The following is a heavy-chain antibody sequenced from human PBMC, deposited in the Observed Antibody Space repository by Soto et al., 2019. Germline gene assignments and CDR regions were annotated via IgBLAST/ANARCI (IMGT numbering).Heavy chain of an antibody. V-gene: IGHV1-2*04. CDR2: INPKSGGT. J-gene: IGHJ6*02. CDR3: ARGDSTDCSNGVCSFFYNHDMGV. D-gene: IGHD2-8*01. Sequence: ASVKISCKASGYSFTDYHIHWVRQAPGQGLEWLGRINPKSGGTSTAQKFQGWVTMTTDTSISTASMELTRLTSDDTAIYYCARGDSTDCSNGVCSFFYNHDMGVWGQGTTVTVSS. CDR1: GYSFTDYH.